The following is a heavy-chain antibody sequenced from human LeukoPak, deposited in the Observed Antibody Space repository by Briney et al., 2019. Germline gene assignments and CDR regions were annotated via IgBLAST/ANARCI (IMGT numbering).Heavy chain of an antibody. Sequence: SETLSLTCSVSGASLSTSPYYWGWIRQPPGKGLEWIGNIYYTGSTYYNVSLNSRVTISIDTSKNLFSLRLSSVTAADTAVYYCARPNWNDLHFDYWGQGTLVTVSS. CDR3: ARPNWNDLHFDY. V-gene: IGHV4-39*07. D-gene: IGHD1-1*01. CDR1: GASLSTSPYY. CDR2: IYYTGST. J-gene: IGHJ4*02.